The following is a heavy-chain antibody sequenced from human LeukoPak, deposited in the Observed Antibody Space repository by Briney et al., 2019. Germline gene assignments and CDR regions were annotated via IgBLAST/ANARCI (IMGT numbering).Heavy chain of an antibody. CDR1: GASISSYY. CDR2: IYTSGST. Sequence: SETLSLTCTVSGASISSYYWSWIRQPAGKGLEWIGRIYTSGSTNYNPSLKSRVTISVDTSKNQFSLKLSSVTAADTAVYYCARDSGNDDYGDYFDYWGQGTLVTVSS. V-gene: IGHV4-4*07. J-gene: IGHJ4*02. CDR3: ARDSGNDDYGDYFDY. D-gene: IGHD4-17*01.